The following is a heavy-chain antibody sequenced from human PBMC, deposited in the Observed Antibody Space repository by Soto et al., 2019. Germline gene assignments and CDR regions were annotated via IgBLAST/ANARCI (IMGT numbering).Heavy chain of an antibody. CDR3: ARPSFALGGGSYDYYYGMDV. CDR2: IYYSGST. CDR1: GGSISSSSYY. J-gene: IGHJ6*02. V-gene: IGHV4-39*01. D-gene: IGHD1-26*01. Sequence: SETLSLTCTVSGGSISSSSYYWGWIRQPPGKGLEWIGSIYYSGSTYYNPSLKSRVTISVDTSKNQFSLKLSSVTAADTAVYYCARPSFALGGGSYDYYYGMDVWGQGTRVTVSS.